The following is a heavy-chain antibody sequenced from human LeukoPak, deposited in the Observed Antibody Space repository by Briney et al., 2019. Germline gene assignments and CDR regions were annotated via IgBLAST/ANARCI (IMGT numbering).Heavy chain of an antibody. Sequence: SETLSLTRAVSGGSFSGYYWSWVRQPPGGGLAWIGEVSHSRNTNYHPSLKSRVTLSLDTSKNQFSLKLTSVTAADTAVYYCARGSPRDYDSSGYYYGLDPWGQGTLVAVSS. CDR1: GGSFSGYY. V-gene: IGHV4-34*01. CDR3: ARGSPRDYDSSGYYYGLDP. J-gene: IGHJ5*02. D-gene: IGHD3-22*01. CDR2: VSHSRNT.